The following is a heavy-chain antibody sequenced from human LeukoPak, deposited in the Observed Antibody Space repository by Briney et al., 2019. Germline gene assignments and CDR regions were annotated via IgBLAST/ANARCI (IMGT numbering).Heavy chain of an antibody. V-gene: IGHV4-59*08. Sequence: SETLSLTCTVSGGSISSYYWSWIRQPPGKGLEWIGYIYYSGSTNYNPSLKSRVTISVDTSKNQFSLKLSFVTAADTAVYYCARVPGGLTIDYWGQGTLVTVSS. J-gene: IGHJ4*02. CDR3: ARVPGGLTIDY. CDR2: IYYSGST. CDR1: GGSISSYY. D-gene: IGHD3-16*01.